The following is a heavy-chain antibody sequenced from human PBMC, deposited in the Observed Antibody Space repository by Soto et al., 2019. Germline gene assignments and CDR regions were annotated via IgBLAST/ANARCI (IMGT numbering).Heavy chain of an antibody. Sequence: PSETLSLTCAVYSGSFSGYYWSWIRQPPGKGLEWIGEIIHTGSTNYNPSLKSRVTISVDTSKNQFSLKLSSVTAADTAVYYCARGGGYTWNYYSCFDPWGEGTVVTVSS. J-gene: IGHJ5*02. CDR2: IIHTGST. CDR3: ARGGGYTWNYYSCFDP. D-gene: IGHD1-7*01. V-gene: IGHV4-34*01. CDR1: SGSFSGYY.